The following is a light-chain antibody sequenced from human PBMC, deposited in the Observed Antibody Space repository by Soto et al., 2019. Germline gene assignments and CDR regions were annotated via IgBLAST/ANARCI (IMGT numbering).Light chain of an antibody. V-gene: IGKV1-33*01. CDR3: QQFDNLPLT. J-gene: IGKJ4*01. CDR1: QDISNY. Sequence: DIQMTQSPSSLSASVGDRVTITCQASQDISNYLNWYQQKVGKAPKLLIYDASTLETGDPSRFSGSGSGTDFTFTISSLQPEDIATYYCQQFDNLPLTFGGGTKVEIK. CDR2: DAS.